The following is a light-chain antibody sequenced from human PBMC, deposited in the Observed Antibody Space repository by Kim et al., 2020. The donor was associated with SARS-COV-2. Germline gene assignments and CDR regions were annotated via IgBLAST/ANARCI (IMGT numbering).Light chain of an antibody. Sequence: VSVSSGQTASLTCSGDKLGNKFVSWYQQKPGQSPVLVIYQDSRRPSGIPERFSGSNSGNTAALTMSGTLTMDEADYYCQAWDSTGVFGGGTQLTVL. J-gene: IGLJ3*02. V-gene: IGLV3-1*01. CDR3: QAWDSTGV. CDR1: KLGNKF. CDR2: QDS.